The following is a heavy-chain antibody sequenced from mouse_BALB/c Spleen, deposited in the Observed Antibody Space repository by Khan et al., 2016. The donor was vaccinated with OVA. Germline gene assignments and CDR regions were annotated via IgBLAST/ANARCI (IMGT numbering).Heavy chain of an antibody. CDR3: ARWFAY. V-gene: IGHV3-2*02. CDR1: GYSITSDYA. CDR2: ISYSGST. Sequence: EVQLQESGPGLVKPSQSLSLTCTVTGYSITSDYAWNWIRQFPGNKLEWIGYISYSGSTSYNPSLKSRISIIRDTSKNQFFLQLNSVTIEDTATYYCARWFAYWGQGTLVTVSA. J-gene: IGHJ3*01.